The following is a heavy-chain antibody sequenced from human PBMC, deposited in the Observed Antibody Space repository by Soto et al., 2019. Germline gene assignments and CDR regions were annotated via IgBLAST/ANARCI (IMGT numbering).Heavy chain of an antibody. D-gene: IGHD2-21*01. J-gene: IGHJ6*02. CDR1: GFNFNSYA. CDR2: ISYDGNNK. Sequence: GGSLRLSCAASGFNFNSYAMHWVRQAPGEGLEWVAVISYDGNNKYYADSVSGRFTIARDNSKNTLYVQMNSLRGEDTAVYYYTRLSGDNVAFFSYGMEVWGRGTTVTVSS. CDR3: TRLSGDNVAFFSYGMEV. V-gene: IGHV3-30-3*01.